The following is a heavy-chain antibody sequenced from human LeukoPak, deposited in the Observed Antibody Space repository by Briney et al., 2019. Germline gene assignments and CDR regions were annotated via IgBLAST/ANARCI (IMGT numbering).Heavy chain of an antibody. D-gene: IGHD5-18*01. V-gene: IGHV3-23*01. CDR2: ISGSGGST. J-gene: IGHJ4*02. CDR3: AKALSGYSYGSLQDY. Sequence: GGSLRLSCAASGFTFSSYAMSWVRQAPGKGLEWVSAISGSGGSTYYADSVEGRFTISRDNSKNTLYLQMNSLRAEDTAVYYCAKALSGYSYGSLQDYWGQGTLVTVSS. CDR1: GFTFSSYA.